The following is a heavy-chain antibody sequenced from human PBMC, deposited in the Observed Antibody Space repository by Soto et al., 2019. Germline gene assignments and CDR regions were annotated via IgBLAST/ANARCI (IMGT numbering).Heavy chain of an antibody. Sequence: AASVKVSCKASGGTFSSYAISWVRQAPGQGLEWMGGIIPIFGTANYAQKFQGRVTITADESTSTAYMELSSLRSEDTAVYYCARSEFLELGHYGMDVWGQGTTVTVSS. D-gene: IGHD1-7*01. V-gene: IGHV1-69*13. CDR1: GGTFSSYA. J-gene: IGHJ6*02. CDR3: ARSEFLELGHYGMDV. CDR2: IIPIFGTA.